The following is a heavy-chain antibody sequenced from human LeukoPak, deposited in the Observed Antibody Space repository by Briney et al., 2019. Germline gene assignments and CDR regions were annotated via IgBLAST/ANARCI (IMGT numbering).Heavy chain of an antibody. V-gene: IGHV3-7*01. CDR2: IKQDGSEK. CDR3: ARLRYSDFWSGHWKYYYYMDV. J-gene: IGHJ6*03. Sequence: AGGSLRLSCAASGFTLSSYWMSWVRQAPGKGLEWVANIKQDGSEKYYVDSVKGRFTISRDNAKNSLYLQMNSLRAEDTALYYCARLRYSDFWSGHWKYYYYMDVWGKGTTVTVSS. CDR1: GFTLSSYW. D-gene: IGHD3-3*01.